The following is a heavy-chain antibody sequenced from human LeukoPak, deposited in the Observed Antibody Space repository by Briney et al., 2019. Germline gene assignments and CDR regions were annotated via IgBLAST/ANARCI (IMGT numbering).Heavy chain of an antibody. D-gene: IGHD3-22*01. J-gene: IGHJ2*01. CDR1: GGSISSYY. CDR3: ARVRYDTFDL. CDR2: IYYSGST. V-gene: IGHV4-59*01. Sequence: NPSETLPLTCTVSGGSISSYYWSWIRQPPGKGLEWIGYIYYSGSTNYNPSLKSRVTISVDTSKNQFSLKLSSVTAADTAVYYCARVRYDTFDLWGRGTLVTVSS.